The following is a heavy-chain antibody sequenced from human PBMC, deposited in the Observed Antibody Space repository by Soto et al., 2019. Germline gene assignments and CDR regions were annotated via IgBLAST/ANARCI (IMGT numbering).Heavy chain of an antibody. D-gene: IGHD2-15*01. V-gene: IGHV4-39*01. J-gene: IGHJ5*02. CDR1: GGSISSSSYY. Sequence: PSETLSLTCTVSGGSISSSSYYWGWIRQPPGKGLEWIGSIYYSGSTYYNPSLKSRVTISVDTSKNQFSLKLSSVTAADTAVYYCARHLGYCSGGSCSWSDWFDPWGQGTLVTVS. CDR2: IYYSGST. CDR3: ARHLGYCSGGSCSWSDWFDP.